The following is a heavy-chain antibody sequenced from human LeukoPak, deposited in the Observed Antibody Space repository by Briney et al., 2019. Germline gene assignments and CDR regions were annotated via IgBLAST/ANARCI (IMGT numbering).Heavy chain of an antibody. J-gene: IGHJ3*02. D-gene: IGHD3-16*01. V-gene: IGHV4-34*01. CDR2: INHSGST. Sequence: PSETLSLTCAVYGGSFSGYYWSWIGQPPGKGLEWIGEINHSGSTNYNPSLKSRVTISVDTSKNQFSLKLSSVTAADTAVYYCASTSLGGLGLHDAFDIWGQGTMVTVSS. CDR3: ASTSLGGLGLHDAFDI. CDR1: GGSFSGYY.